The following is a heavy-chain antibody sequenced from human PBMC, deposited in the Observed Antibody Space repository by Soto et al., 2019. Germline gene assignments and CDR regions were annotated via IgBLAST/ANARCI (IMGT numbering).Heavy chain of an antibody. J-gene: IGHJ3*02. CDR2: IWYDGSNK. Sequence: QVQLVESGGGVVQPGRSLRLSCAASGFTFSSYGMHWVRQAPGKGLEWVAVIWYDGSNKYYADSVKGRFTISRDNSKNTLYLQMNSLRAEDTDVYYCAREAVIGAFDIWGQGTMVTVSS. D-gene: IGHD2-21*01. V-gene: IGHV3-33*01. CDR1: GFTFSSYG. CDR3: AREAVIGAFDI.